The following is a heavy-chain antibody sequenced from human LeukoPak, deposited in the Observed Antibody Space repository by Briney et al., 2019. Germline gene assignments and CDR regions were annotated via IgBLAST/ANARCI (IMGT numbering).Heavy chain of an antibody. CDR2: IKQDGSEK. J-gene: IGHJ4*02. CDR3: ARDGRAYAGPFDY. CDR1: GFTFSSYW. Sequence: GGSLRLSCAASGFTFSSYWMSWVRQAPGKGLGWVANIKQDGSEKYYVDSVKGRFTISRDNAKNSLYLQMNSLRAEDTAVYYCARDGRAYAGPFDYWGQGTLVTVSS. D-gene: IGHD4-17*01. V-gene: IGHV3-7*01.